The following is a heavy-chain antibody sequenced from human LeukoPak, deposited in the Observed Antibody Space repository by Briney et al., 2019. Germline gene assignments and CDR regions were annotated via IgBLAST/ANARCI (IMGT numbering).Heavy chain of an antibody. Sequence: GASVKVSCKASGYIFTSYYMHWVRQAPGQGLEWMGWINPNGGGTNYAQKVQGRVTMTRDTSTSTTYMEMSRLRSDDTAVYYCARDPYDYVWASYWYNAFDIWGQGTMVTVSS. CDR1: GYIFTSYY. CDR3: ARDPYDYVWASYWYNAFDI. CDR2: INPNGGGT. D-gene: IGHD3-16*02. J-gene: IGHJ3*02. V-gene: IGHV1-2*02.